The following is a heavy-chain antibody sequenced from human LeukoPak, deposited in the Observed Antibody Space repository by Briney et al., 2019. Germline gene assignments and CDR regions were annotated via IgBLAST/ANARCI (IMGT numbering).Heavy chain of an antibody. CDR1: GYTFTGYY. D-gene: IGHD3-9*01. V-gene: IGHV1-2*04. J-gene: IGHJ5*02. CDR3: ARDPQSSKYFVPNYNWFDP. Sequence: ASVNVSCKASGYTFTGYYMHWVRQAPGQGLEWMGWINPNSGGTNYAQKFQGWVTMTRDTSISTAYMELSRLRSDDTAVYYCARDPQSSKYFVPNYNWFDPWGQGTLVTVSS. CDR2: INPNSGGT.